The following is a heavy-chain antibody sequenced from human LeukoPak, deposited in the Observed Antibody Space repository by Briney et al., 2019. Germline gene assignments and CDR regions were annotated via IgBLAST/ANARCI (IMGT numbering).Heavy chain of an antibody. J-gene: IGHJ4*02. V-gene: IGHV4-34*01. Sequence: SETLSLTCAVSDVSFDDYYWAWVRQTPGKGLEWIGEINHSGYTNDSPSLKSRVTLSIDTSRKQFSLNLRSVTVADAGIYYCTRMTSGHDYWGQGTLVTVSS. CDR1: DVSFDDYY. CDR2: INHSGYT. D-gene: IGHD3-10*01. CDR3: TRMTSGHDY.